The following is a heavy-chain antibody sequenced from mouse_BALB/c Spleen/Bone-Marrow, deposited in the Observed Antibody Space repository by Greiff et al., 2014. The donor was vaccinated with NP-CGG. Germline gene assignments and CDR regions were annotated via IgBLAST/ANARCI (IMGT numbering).Heavy chain of an antibody. D-gene: IGHD2-4*01. Sequence: EVQGVESGGGLVQPKGSLKLSCAASGFTFNTYGMHWVCQATGKGLEWIARIRSKSNDYATYYADSVKDRFIISRDDSQSMLYLQMNNLKTEDTAMYYCVRDSDYGYYSMDYWGQGTSVTVSS. CDR1: GFTFNTYG. CDR2: IRSKSNDYAT. CDR3: VRDSDYGYYSMDY. V-gene: IGHV10-3*03. J-gene: IGHJ4*01.